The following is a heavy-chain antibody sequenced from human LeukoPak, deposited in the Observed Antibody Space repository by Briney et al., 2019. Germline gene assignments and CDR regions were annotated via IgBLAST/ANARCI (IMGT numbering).Heavy chain of an antibody. D-gene: IGHD4-23*01. J-gene: IGHJ4*02. Sequence: GGSLRLSCAASGFTVSSNYMSWVRQAPGKGLEWVSVIYSGIRTYYADSVKGRFTISRDNSKNTLYLQMNSLRADDTALYYCAKDLRLSVGTSPFDYWGQGTLVTVSS. V-gene: IGHV3-53*01. CDR1: GFTVSSNY. CDR2: IYSGIRT. CDR3: AKDLRLSVGTSPFDY.